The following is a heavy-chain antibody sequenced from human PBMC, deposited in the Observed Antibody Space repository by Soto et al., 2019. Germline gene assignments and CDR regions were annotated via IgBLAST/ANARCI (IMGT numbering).Heavy chain of an antibody. CDR1: GYTFTSSG. J-gene: IGHJ6*01. V-gene: IGHV1-18*01. D-gene: IGHD3-3*01. Sequence: QVQLVQSGAEVKKPGASVKVSCKASGYTFTSSGISWVRQAPGQGLEWLGWISTDNGNTNYAQHLQGRVSLTTDTATSTADMDLRSLRSDATAVYYCARDQGITTFGVYSMYYYGMDVW. CDR2: ISTDNGNT. CDR3: ARDQGITTFGVYSMYYYGMDV.